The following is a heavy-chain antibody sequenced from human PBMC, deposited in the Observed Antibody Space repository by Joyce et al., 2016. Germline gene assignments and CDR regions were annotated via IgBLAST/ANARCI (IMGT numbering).Heavy chain of an antibody. CDR1: GYSFTNYW. Sequence: EVQLVQSGAEVKKPGESLKISCKASGYSFTNYWIGWVRQMPGKGLEWMGISCPGDSDTRYSPSFQGQVTISADKSISTAYLQWSSLKASDTAMYYCARNYYGSGSYYRAFDYWGQGTLVTVSS. V-gene: IGHV5-51*01. CDR3: ARNYYGSGSYYRAFDY. D-gene: IGHD3-10*01. J-gene: IGHJ4*02. CDR2: SCPGDSDT.